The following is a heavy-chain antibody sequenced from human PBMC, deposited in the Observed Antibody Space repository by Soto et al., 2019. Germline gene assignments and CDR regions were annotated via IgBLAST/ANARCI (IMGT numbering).Heavy chain of an antibody. Sequence: GGSLRLSCAASGFTFSSYAMSWVRQAPGKGLEWVSAISGSGGSTYYADSVKGRFTISRDNSKNTLYLQMNSLRAEDTAVYYCARDRGVYYDILTAWGQGTLVTVSS. V-gene: IGHV3-23*01. CDR1: GFTFSSYA. D-gene: IGHD3-9*01. CDR2: ISGSGGST. CDR3: ARDRGVYYDILTA. J-gene: IGHJ5*02.